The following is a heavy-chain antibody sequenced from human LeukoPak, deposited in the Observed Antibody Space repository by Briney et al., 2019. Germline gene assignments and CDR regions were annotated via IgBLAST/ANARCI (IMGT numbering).Heavy chain of an antibody. J-gene: IGHJ3*02. CDR3: ARDFYDFWSGYYTGMAFDI. CDR2: IKQDGSQK. D-gene: IGHD3-3*01. CDR1: GFTFSSYW. V-gene: IGHV3-7*05. Sequence: GGSLRLSCAASGFTFSSYWMSWVRQAPGKGLEWVADIKQDGSQKYYVDSVRGRFTISRDSAKNSLYLQMNSLRAEDTAVYYCARDFYDFWSGYYTGMAFDIWGQGTMVTVSS.